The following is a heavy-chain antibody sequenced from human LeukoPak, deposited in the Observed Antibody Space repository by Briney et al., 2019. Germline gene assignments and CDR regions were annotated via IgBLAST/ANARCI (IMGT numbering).Heavy chain of an antibody. D-gene: IGHD5-12*01. CDR1: GGSISSGDYY. Sequence: PSETLSLTCTVSGGSISSGDYYWSWIRQPPGKGLEWIGYIYYSGSTYYNPSPKSRVTISVDTSKNQFSLKLSSVTAADTAVYYCAREGRVATNAFDIWGQGTMVTVSS. V-gene: IGHV4-30-4*01. J-gene: IGHJ3*02. CDR3: AREGRVATNAFDI. CDR2: IYYSGST.